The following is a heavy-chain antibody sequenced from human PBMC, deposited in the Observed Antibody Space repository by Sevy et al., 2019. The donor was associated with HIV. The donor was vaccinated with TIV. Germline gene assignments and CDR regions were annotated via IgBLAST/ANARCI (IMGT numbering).Heavy chain of an antibody. V-gene: IGHV3-23*01. CDR2: ISGSGGST. J-gene: IGHJ4*02. CDR3: APTYYYGSGSYYIFDY. D-gene: IGHD3-10*01. Sequence: GGSLRLSCAASGFTFSSYAMSWVRQAPGKGLEWVSAISGSGGSTYYADSVKGRFTISRDNSKNTLNLQMNSLRAEDTAVYYCAPTYYYGSGSYYIFDYWGQGTLVTVSS. CDR1: GFTFSSYA.